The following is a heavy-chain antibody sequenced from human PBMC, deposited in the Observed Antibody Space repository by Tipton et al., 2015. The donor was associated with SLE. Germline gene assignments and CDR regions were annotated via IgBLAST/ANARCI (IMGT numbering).Heavy chain of an antibody. D-gene: IGHD3-22*01. J-gene: IGHJ3*02. CDR1: GFTFSSYW. CDR2: IKQDGSEK. V-gene: IGHV3-7*03. CDR3: ARGGAGYDSASYAFDI. Sequence: SLRLSCAASGFTFSSYWMNCVRPAPGKGLEWVANIKQDGSEKYYVDSVKGRFTISRDNAKNSVYLQMNSLRAEDTAVYYCARGGAGYDSASYAFDIWGQGTVVTVSS.